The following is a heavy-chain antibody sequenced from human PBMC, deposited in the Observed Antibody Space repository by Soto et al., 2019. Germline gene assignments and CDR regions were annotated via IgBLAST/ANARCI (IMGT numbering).Heavy chain of an antibody. CDR2: IYYSGST. D-gene: IGHD4-4*01. CDR1: GGSISSGDYY. Sequence: SETLSLTCTFSGGSISSGDYYWSWIRQPPGKGLEWIGYIYYSGSTYYNPSLKSRVTISVDTSKNQFSLKLSSVTAADTAVYYCARSTVRSYYYYGMDVWGQGTTVTVSS. CDR3: ARSTVRSYYYYGMDV. V-gene: IGHV4-30-4*01. J-gene: IGHJ6*02.